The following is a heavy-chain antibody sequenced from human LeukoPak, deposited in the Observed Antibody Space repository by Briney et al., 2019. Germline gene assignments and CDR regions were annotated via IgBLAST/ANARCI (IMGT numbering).Heavy chain of an antibody. CDR3: AKDWTTVVTPKGYYFDS. D-gene: IGHD4-23*01. Sequence: GGSLRLSCAASGFTFSSYAMSWVRQAPGKGLDWVSGISGSGGSTDYADSVKGRFTISRDNSKNTLYLQMNSLRAEDTAVYYCAKDWTTVVTPKGYYFDSWGQGTLVTVSS. J-gene: IGHJ4*02. V-gene: IGHV3-23*01. CDR2: ISGSGGST. CDR1: GFTFSSYA.